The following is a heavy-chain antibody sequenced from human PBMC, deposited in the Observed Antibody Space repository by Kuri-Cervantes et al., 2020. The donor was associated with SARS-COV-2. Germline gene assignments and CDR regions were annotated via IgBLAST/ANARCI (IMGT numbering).Heavy chain of an antibody. Sequence: SETLSLTCAVSGYSISSGYYWGWIRQPPGKGLEWIGSIYHSGSTYYNPSLKSRVTISVDTSKNQFSLKLSSVTAADTAAYYCARLSSIAAPTDYWGQGTLVTVSS. CDR1: GYSISSGYY. D-gene: IGHD6-6*01. CDR3: ARLSSIAAPTDY. CDR2: IYHSGST. J-gene: IGHJ4*02. V-gene: IGHV4-38-2*01.